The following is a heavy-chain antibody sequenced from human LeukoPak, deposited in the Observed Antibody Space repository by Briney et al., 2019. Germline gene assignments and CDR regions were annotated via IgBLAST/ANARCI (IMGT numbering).Heavy chain of an antibody. J-gene: IGHJ6*02. CDR3: ARDYYYNSSGYYYDDSIYYYYGMDV. CDR1: GGTFSSYA. D-gene: IGHD3-22*01. V-gene: IGHV1-69*13. Sequence: SVKVSCKASGGTFSSYAISWVRQAPGQGLEWMGGIIPIFGTANYAQKFQGRVTITADESTSTAYMELSSLRSEDTAVYYCARDYYYNSSGYYYDDSIYYYYGMDVWGQGTTVTVSS. CDR2: IIPIFGTA.